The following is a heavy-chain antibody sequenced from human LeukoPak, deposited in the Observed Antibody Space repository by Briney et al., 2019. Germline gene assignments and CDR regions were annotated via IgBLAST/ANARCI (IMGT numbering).Heavy chain of an antibody. V-gene: IGHV6-1*01. CDR2: TYYRTKWYS. Sequence: SQTLSLTCVISGDSVSRTNAAWNWIRQSPSRGLEWLGRTYYRTKWYSDSAVSVKSRIIINADTSKNQFSLQLNSVTPEDTAVYYCMRGGGGMTVVLFDQWGQGTPVTVSS. CDR1: GDSVSRTNAA. CDR3: MRGGGGMTVVLFDQ. J-gene: IGHJ4*02. D-gene: IGHD6-19*01.